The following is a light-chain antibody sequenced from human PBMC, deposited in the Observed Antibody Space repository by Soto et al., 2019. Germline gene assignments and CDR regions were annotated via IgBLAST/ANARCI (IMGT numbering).Light chain of an antibody. Sequence: QSVLTQPPSVSGAPGQRVTISCTGSSSNIGAGYDVHWYQQLPGTAPKLLIYGNSNRPSGVPDRFSGSKSGTSASLAITGLQAQDEADYSCQSYDNSLSGHLYVFGTGTKLTVL. V-gene: IGLV1-40*01. CDR3: QSYDNSLSGHLYV. J-gene: IGLJ1*01. CDR2: GNS. CDR1: SSNIGAGYD.